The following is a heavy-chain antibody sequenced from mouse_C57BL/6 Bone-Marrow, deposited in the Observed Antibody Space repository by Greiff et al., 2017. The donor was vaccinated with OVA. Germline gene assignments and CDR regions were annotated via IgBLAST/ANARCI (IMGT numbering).Heavy chain of an antibody. V-gene: IGHV2-9-1*01. CDR3: ARIELYDGYYVPYYYAMDY. CDR1: GFSLTSYA. J-gene: IGHJ4*01. D-gene: IGHD2-3*01. Sequence: QVQLQQSGPGLVAPSQSLSITCTVSGFSLTSYAISWVRQPPGKGLEWLGVIWTGGGTNYNSALKSRLSISKDNSTSHVFLKMNSLQTDDTARYYCARIELYDGYYVPYYYAMDYWGQGTSVTVSS. CDR2: IWTGGGT.